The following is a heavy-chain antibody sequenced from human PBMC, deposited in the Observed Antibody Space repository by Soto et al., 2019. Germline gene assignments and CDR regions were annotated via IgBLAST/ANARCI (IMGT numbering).Heavy chain of an antibody. V-gene: IGHV1-18*01. CDR2: ISANNGNT. CDR3: ARSLPWFDP. Sequence: QVRLVHSETEVKKPGASVNVSCKASGYTFTSYTISWVRQAPGQGLEWMGWISANNGNTEFAQKFQGRLTMIADTTTSTAYLELRNLRPDDTAVYYCARSLPWFDPWGQGTLVAVSS. J-gene: IGHJ5*02. CDR1: GYTFTSYT.